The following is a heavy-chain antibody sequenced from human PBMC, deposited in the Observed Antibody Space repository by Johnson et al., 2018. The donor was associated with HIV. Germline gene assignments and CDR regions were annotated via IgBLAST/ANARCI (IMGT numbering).Heavy chain of an antibody. J-gene: IGHJ3*02. V-gene: IGHV3-30*18. Sequence: QMQLVESGGGVVQPGRSLRLSCAASGFTFSSYGMHWVRQAPGKGLEWVAVISYDGSNKYYADSVKGRFTISRDNSKNTLYLQMNSLIAEDTAVYYCAKDRRDGYNYGGGAFDIWGQGTMVTVSS. CDR3: AKDRRDGYNYGGGAFDI. CDR1: GFTFSSYG. CDR2: ISYDGSNK. D-gene: IGHD5-24*01.